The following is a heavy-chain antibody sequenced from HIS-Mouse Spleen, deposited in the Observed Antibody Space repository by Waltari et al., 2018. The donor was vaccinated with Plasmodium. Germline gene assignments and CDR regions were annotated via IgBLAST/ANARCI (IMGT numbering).Heavy chain of an antibody. CDR2: IYYSGST. J-gene: IGHJ4*02. CDR1: VGSLSSGGYY. D-gene: IGHD6-13*01. V-gene: IGHV4-31*03. Sequence: QVQLQESGPGLVKPSQTLSLPCTVSVGSLSSGGYYWSWIRQHPGKGLEWIGYIYYSGSTYYNPSLKSRVTISVDTSKNQFSLKLSSVTAADTAVYYCARSIAATVTFYFDYWGQGTLVTVSS. CDR3: ARSIAATVTFYFDY.